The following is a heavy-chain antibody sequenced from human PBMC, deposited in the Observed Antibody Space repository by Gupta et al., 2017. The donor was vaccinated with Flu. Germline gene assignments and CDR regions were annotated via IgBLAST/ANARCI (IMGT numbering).Heavy chain of an antibody. CDR2: IWYDGSNK. Sequence: QVQLVESGGGVVQPGRSLRLSCAASGFTFSSYGMHWVRQAPGKGLEWVAVIWYDGSNKYYADSGKGRFTISRDNSKNTLYLQMNSLRAEDTAVYYCARDKYYYYGMDVWGQGTTVTVS. J-gene: IGHJ6*02. CDR3: ARDKYYYYGMDV. V-gene: IGHV3-33*01. CDR1: GFTFSSYG.